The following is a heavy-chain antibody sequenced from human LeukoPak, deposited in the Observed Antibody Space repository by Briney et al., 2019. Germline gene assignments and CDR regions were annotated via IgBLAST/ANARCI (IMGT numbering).Heavy chain of an antibody. CDR2: IYSGGST. V-gene: IGHV3-53*01. J-gene: IGHJ6*02. Sequence: GGSLRLSCAASGFTVSSNYMSWVRQAPGKGLEWVSVIYSGGSTYYADSVKGRFTISRDNSKNTLYLQMNSLRAEDTAVYYCARFAEDYVMDVWGQGTTVTVSS. D-gene: IGHD3-10*01. CDR1: GFTVSSNY. CDR3: ARFAEDYVMDV.